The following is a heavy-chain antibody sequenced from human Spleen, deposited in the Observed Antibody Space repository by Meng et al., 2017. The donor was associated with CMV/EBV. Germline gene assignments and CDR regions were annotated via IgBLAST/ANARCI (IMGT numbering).Heavy chain of an antibody. CDR1: GFTFSNYW. D-gene: IGHD3-16*01. CDR3: ARDSRGSDYPVFDL. CDR2: IKSDGSST. Sequence: GESLKISCAASGFTFSNYWMHWVRQAPGKGLVWVSHIKSDGSSTRYADSVKGRFTISRDNAKNTLYLQMNSLRAEDTAVYYCARDSRGSDYPVFDLWGRGTLVTVSS. J-gene: IGHJ2*01. V-gene: IGHV3-74*01.